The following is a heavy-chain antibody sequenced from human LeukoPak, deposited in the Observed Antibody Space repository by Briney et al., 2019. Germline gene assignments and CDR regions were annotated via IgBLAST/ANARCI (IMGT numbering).Heavy chain of an antibody. CDR2: INHSGST. CDR3: ARHASITMIVVVNPYFDY. Sequence: SETLSLTCAVYGGSFSGYYWSWTRQPPGKGLEWIGEINHSGSTNYNPSLKSRVTISVDTSKNQFSLKLSSVTAADTAVYYCARHASITMIVVVNPYFDYWGQGTLVTVSS. J-gene: IGHJ4*02. D-gene: IGHD3-22*01. CDR1: GGSFSGYY. V-gene: IGHV4-34*01.